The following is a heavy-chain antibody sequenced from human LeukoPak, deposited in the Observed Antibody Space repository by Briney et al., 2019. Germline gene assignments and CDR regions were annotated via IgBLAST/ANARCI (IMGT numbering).Heavy chain of an antibody. V-gene: IGHV4-31*03. Sequence: PSQTLSLTCTVSGGSISSGGYYWSWIRQHPGKGLEWIGYIYYSGSTYYNPSIKSRVTISVDTSKNQFSLKLSSVTAADTAVYYCAREPRAYCGGDCPNWFDPWGQGPLVTVSS. J-gene: IGHJ5*02. D-gene: IGHD2-21*02. CDR1: GGSISSGGYY. CDR2: IYYSGST. CDR3: AREPRAYCGGDCPNWFDP.